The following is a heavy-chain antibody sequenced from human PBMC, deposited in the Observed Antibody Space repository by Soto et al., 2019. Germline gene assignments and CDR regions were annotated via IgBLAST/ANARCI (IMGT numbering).Heavy chain of an antibody. V-gene: IGHV4-59*01. CDR2: IYYSGST. CDR3: ARVLWTTVTSPFYYGMDV. J-gene: IGHJ6*02. D-gene: IGHD4-17*01. CDR1: GGSISSYY. Sequence: QVQLQESGPGLVKPSETLSLTCTVSGGSISSYYWSWIRQPPGKGLEWIGYIYYSGSTNYNPSLKSRVTISVDTSKNQFSLKLSSVTAADTAVYYCARVLWTTVTSPFYYGMDVWGQGTTVTVSS.